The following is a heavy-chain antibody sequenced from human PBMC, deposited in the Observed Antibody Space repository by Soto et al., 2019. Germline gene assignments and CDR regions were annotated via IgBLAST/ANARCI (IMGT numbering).Heavy chain of an antibody. CDR3: AKGSTPASY. CDR2: ISYDGSNK. D-gene: IGHD2-15*01. V-gene: IGHV3-30*18. Sequence: QVQLVESGGGVVQPGRSLRLSCAASGFTFSSYGMHWVRQAPGKGLEWVAVISYDGSNKYYADSVKGRFTISRDNSKNTLYLQMNSLRAEDTAVYYCAKGSTPASYWGQGTLVTVSS. J-gene: IGHJ4*02. CDR1: GFTFSSYG.